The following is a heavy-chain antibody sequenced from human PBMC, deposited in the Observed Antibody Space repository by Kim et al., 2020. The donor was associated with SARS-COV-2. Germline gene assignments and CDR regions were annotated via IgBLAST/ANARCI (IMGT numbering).Heavy chain of an antibody. D-gene: IGHD3-16*02. V-gene: IGHV3-15*01. J-gene: IGHJ5*02. Sequence: GGSLRLSCAASGFTFSNAGMSWVRQAPGKGLEWVGGIKSKTDGGTTDDAAPVKVSITISRDESKNTLYLQMNSLKTEDTAVYDCTTEGRYDYVWGRYRYPWVFGWFDPWGQGTLVTVSS. CDR1: GFTFSNAG. CDR3: TTEGRYDYVWGRYRYPWVFGWFDP. CDR2: IKSKTDGGTT.